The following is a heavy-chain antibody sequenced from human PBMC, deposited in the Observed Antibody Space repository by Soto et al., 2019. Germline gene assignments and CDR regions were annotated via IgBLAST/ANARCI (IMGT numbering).Heavy chain of an antibody. CDR3: ARDGSTSCYSYDDHGMDV. D-gene: IGHD5-18*01. CDR2: INLDGSEK. J-gene: IGHJ6*02. CDR1: GFTFRTYW. Sequence: EVQLVESGGGLVQPGGSLRLSCAASGFTFRTYWLSWVRQVPGKGLEWVANINLDGSEKNYVDSVKGRFTISRDNARNSLYLQMSSRRAEDTALYYCARDGSTSCYSYDDHGMDVWGQGTTVTVSS. V-gene: IGHV3-7*05.